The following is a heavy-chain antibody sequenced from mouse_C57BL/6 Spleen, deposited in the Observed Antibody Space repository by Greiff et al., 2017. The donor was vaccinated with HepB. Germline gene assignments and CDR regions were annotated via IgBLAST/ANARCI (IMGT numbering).Heavy chain of an antibody. Sequence: QVQLQQSGPELVKPGASVKISCKASGYAFSSSWMNWVKQRPGKGLEWIGRIYPGDGDTNYNGKFKGKATLTADNSSSTAYMQLSSLTSEDSAVYFCAMYGDYWGQGTTLTVSS. CDR2: IYPGDGDT. CDR1: GYAFSSSW. CDR3: AMYGDY. D-gene: IGHD1-1*01. J-gene: IGHJ2*01. V-gene: IGHV1-82*01.